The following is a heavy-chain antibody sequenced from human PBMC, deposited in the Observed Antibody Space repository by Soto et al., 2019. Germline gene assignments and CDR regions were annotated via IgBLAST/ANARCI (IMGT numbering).Heavy chain of an antibody. J-gene: IGHJ4*02. D-gene: IGHD3-10*01. V-gene: IGHV4-59*01. CDR3: ARALRGDY. CDR2: VYYNGNT. CDR1: GGSMINFY. Sequence: QVQLQESGPGLVKPSETLSLTCTVSGGSMINFYWSWIRQPPGKGLEWIGYVYYNGNTNYNPSLKRRVTLSVDTSQNQFSLKVRSVTAADTAVYYCARALRGDYWGRGTLVTVSS.